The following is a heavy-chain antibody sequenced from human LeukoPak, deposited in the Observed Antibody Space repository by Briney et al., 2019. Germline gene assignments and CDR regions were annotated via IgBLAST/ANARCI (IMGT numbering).Heavy chain of an antibody. V-gene: IGHV3-7*01. CDR1: GFTFSSYR. CDR3: ARKYSSSWYPYYYYGMDV. Sequence: GGSLRLSCAASGFTFSSYRMSWVRQAPGKGLEWVANIKQDGSEKYYVDSVKGRFTISRDNAKNSLYLQMNSLRAEDTAVYYCARKYSSSWYPYYYYGMDVWGQGTTVTVSS. CDR2: IKQDGSEK. J-gene: IGHJ6*02. D-gene: IGHD6-13*01.